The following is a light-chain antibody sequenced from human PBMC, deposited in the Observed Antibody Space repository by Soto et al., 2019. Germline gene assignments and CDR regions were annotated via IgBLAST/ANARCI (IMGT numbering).Light chain of an antibody. J-gene: IGLJ1*01. V-gene: IGLV2-14*03. Sequence: QSVLTQPASVSGSPGQSITISCTGTISDVGGYNYVSWYQQHPGKAPKLMIFDVSNRPSGVSNRFSGSKSGYTASLTISGLQAEDEADYYCSSYTSSSTYVFGTVTKLTVL. CDR2: DVS. CDR1: ISDVGGYNY. CDR3: SSYTSSSTYV.